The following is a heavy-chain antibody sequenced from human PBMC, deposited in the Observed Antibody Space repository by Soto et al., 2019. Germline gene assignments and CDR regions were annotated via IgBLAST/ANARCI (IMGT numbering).Heavy chain of an antibody. J-gene: IGHJ4*02. D-gene: IGHD3-3*02. CDR3: ARDLAPVVPTLDS. V-gene: IGHV3-33*01. CDR2: IWYDGSNK. CDR1: GFTFSSYG. Sequence: QVQLVESGGGVVQPGRSLRLSCAASGFTFSSYGMHWVRQAPGKGLEWVAVIWYDGSNKYYADSVKGRFTISRDNSKNTLYLQMNRLRDEDTAVYYCARDLAPVVPTLDSWGQGTLVTVSS.